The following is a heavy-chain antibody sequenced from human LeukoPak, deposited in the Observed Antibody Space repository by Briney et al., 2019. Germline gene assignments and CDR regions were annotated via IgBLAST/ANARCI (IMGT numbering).Heavy chain of an antibody. CDR2: IYYSGRT. CDR3: ARLYSGTRPPDY. V-gene: IGHV4-39*01. D-gene: IGHD3-10*01. Sequence: SETLSLTCTVSGDSIISSSYYWGWIRQPPGKGLEWIGSIYYSGRTYYNPSLKSRVTISIDTSKKQFSLKLSSVTVADTAVYYCARLYSGTRPPDYWGQGTRVPLSS. J-gene: IGHJ4*02. CDR1: GDSIISSSYY.